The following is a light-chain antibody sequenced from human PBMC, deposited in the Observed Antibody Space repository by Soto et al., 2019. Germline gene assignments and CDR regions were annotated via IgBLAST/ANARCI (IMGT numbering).Light chain of an antibody. CDR2: AAY. J-gene: IGKJ3*01. V-gene: IGKV1-27*01. Sequence: DIQMTQSPSSLSASVGDRVTITCRASQGISNYIDWYQQKPGKAPKHLIYAAYTLQSGVPSRFSGSGSGTYFTLTINSLQPEDVASYSCQKYSSVPLFGPGTKVDIK. CDR1: QGISNY. CDR3: QKYSSVPL.